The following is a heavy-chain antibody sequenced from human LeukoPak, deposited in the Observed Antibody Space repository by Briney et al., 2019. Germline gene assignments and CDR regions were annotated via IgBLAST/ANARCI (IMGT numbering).Heavy chain of an antibody. CDR3: ARIRVSIAAAGTEAYYYYYGMDV. CDR1: GFSLSTSGMC. Sequence: SGPALVKPTQTLTLTCTFSGFSLSTSGMCVSWIRQPPGKALEWLARIDWDDDKYYSTSLKTRLTISKDTSKNQGVLTMTNMDPVDTATYYCARIRVSIAAAGTEAYYYYYGMDVWGQGTTVTVSS. V-gene: IGHV2-70*11. D-gene: IGHD6-13*01. CDR2: IDWDDDK. J-gene: IGHJ6*02.